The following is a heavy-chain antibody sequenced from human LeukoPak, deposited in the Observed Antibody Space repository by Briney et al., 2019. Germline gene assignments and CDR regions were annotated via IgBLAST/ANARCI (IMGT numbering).Heavy chain of an antibody. J-gene: IGHJ4*02. D-gene: IGHD6-19*01. Sequence: PSETLSLTCTVSGGSISSGSYYWSWIRQPAGKGLEWIGRIYTSGSTNYNPSLKSRVTISVDTSKNQFSLKLSSVTAADTAVYYCARNHIAVAGSFDYWGQGTLVTVSS. V-gene: IGHV4-61*02. CDR2: IYTSGST. CDR1: GGSISSGSYY. CDR3: ARNHIAVAGSFDY.